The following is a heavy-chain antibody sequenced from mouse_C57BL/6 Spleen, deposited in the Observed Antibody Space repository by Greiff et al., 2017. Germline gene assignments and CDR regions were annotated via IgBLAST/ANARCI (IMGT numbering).Heavy chain of an antibody. D-gene: IGHD3-2*02. J-gene: IGHJ3*01. CDR2: INPNYGTT. CDR1: GYSFTDYN. CDR3: ARPPPAQATAWFAY. V-gene: IGHV1-39*01. Sequence: VQLQQSGPELVKPGASVKISCKASGYSFTDYNMNWVKQSNGKSLEWIGVINPNYGTTSYNQKFKGKATLNVDQSSSTTYMQRNSLTSKDSAVYYCARPPPAQATAWFAYWGQGTLVTVSA.